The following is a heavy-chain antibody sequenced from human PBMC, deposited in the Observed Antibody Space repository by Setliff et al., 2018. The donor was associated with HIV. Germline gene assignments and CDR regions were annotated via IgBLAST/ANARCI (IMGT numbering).Heavy chain of an antibody. J-gene: IGHJ6*03. V-gene: IGHV4-39*01. CDR2: IYFSGST. Sequence: SETLSLTCSVSGGSTSSSSYYWAWVRQPPGKGLEWIGSIYFSGSTYYNPSLKSRVTISVDTSKNQFSLKLSSVTAADTAVYYCAGGEVRSRYVSSRAPFYHYYYYMDVWGKGTTVTVSS. D-gene: IGHD6-13*01. CDR3: AGGEVRSRYVSSRAPFYHYYYYMDV. CDR1: GGSTSSSSYY.